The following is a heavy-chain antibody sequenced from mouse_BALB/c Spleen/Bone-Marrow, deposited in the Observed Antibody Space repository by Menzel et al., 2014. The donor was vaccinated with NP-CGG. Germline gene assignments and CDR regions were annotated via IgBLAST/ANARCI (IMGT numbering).Heavy chain of an antibody. D-gene: IGHD2-14*01. CDR3: AMGVRLYWYFDV. V-gene: IGHV1-26*01. J-gene: IGHJ1*01. CDR2: VNPINGDT. CDR1: GYTFTDYY. Sequence: EVQLQQSGPELVKPGASVKMSCKASGYTFTDYYMKWLKQSHGKSLEWIGDVNPINGDTFYNQKFKGKATLTVDKSSNTAYMQLGSLTSEDSAVYYCAMGVRLYWYFDVWGAGTTITVSS.